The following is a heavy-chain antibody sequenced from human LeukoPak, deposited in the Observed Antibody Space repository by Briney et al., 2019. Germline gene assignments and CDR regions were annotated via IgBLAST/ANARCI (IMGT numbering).Heavy chain of an antibody. CDR1: GGSISSYY. Sequence: SETLPLTCTVSGGSISSYYWSWIRQPAGKGLEWIGRIYTSGSTNYNPSLKSRVTMSVDTSKNQFSLKLSSVTAADTAVYYCARDAYDYVWGSYRQYFDYWGQGTLITVSS. CDR3: ARDAYDYVWGSYRQYFDY. CDR2: IYTSGST. J-gene: IGHJ4*02. D-gene: IGHD3-16*02. V-gene: IGHV4-4*07.